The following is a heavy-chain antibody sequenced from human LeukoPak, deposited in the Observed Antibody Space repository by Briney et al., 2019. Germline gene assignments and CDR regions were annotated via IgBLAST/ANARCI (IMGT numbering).Heavy chain of an antibody. J-gene: IGHJ4*02. CDR1: RFTFSSYA. Sequence: GGSLRLSCAASRFTFSSYALSWVRQAPGKGLEWVSVISGSGETTYYADSVKGRFTISRDNSKNTLYLQMNSLRAEDTAVYYCATLPEWLRFASGWIDYWGQGTLATVSS. V-gene: IGHV3-23*01. CDR2: ISGSGETT. D-gene: IGHD5-12*01. CDR3: ATLPEWLRFASGWIDY.